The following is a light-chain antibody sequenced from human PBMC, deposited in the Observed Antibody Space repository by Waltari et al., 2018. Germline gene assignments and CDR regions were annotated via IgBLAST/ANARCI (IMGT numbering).Light chain of an antibody. CDR1: QRVSSN. J-gene: IGKJ1*01. CDR2: GAS. Sequence: EIVMTQSPAPMYVSPGERATLYCRASQRVSSNLAWYQQKPGQAPRLLIDGASTMATGIPARFSGSGSGTEFTLTISSLQSEDFAVYYCQQYNNWPPWTFGQGTKVEIK. V-gene: IGKV3-15*01. CDR3: QQYNNWPPWT.